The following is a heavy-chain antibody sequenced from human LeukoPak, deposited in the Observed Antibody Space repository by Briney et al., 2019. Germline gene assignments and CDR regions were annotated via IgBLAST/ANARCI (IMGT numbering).Heavy chain of an antibody. V-gene: IGHV3-21*05. J-gene: IGHJ4*02. CDR2: IGPNGNDI. CDR3: VKRARLADN. CDR1: GFTFNSYS. D-gene: IGHD6-6*01. Sequence: GGSLRLSCAASGFTFNSYSMNWIRQAPGKGLEWLSYIGPNGNDINYADSVRGRFTISRDNAKNSLFLQMNGLRVEDTAVYYCVKRARLADNWGQGILVTVSS.